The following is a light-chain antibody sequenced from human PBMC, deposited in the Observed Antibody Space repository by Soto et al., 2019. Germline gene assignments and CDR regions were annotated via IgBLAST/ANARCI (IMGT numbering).Light chain of an antibody. J-gene: IGKJ4*01. CDR1: QSNSNW. V-gene: IGKV1-5*03. CDR3: QQYKSFSLT. CDR2: KTS. Sequence: DIQMTQSPSTLSASVGDRVTITCRASQSNSNWLAWYQQKPGKAPKLLIYKTSNLDSGVPSRFSGSGSGTEFSLTISSLQPDDFATYYCQQYKSFSLTFGGGTRVEVK.